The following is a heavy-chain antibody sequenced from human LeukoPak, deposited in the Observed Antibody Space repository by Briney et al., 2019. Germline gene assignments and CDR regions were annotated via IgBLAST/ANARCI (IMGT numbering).Heavy chain of an antibody. CDR3: SKDWGTYYHFDY. CDR2: IRYDGSNK. D-gene: IGHD3-16*01. CDR1: GFTFSSYG. V-gene: IGHV3-30*02. Sequence: PGGSLRLSCAASGFTFSSYGMHWVRQAPGKGLEWVAFIRYDGSNKYYADSVKGRFTISRDNSKNTLYLQMNTLRAEDTAIYYCSKDWGTYYHFDYWGQGTLVTVSS. J-gene: IGHJ4*02.